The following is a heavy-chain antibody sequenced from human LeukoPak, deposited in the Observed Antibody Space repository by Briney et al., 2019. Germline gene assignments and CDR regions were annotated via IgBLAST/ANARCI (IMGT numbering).Heavy chain of an antibody. CDR2: ISGTGGTT. J-gene: IGHJ4*02. CDR1: GFTFRNHG. Sequence: GGSLRLSCAASGFTFRNHGMSWVRQAPGKGLEWVSAISGTGGTTYFADSVKGRFTISRDNSENTLYLQMNSLRAEDTAVYYCAKSSIAVAGSTPFDYWGQGTLVTVSS. D-gene: IGHD6-19*01. CDR3: AKSSIAVAGSTPFDY. V-gene: IGHV3-23*01.